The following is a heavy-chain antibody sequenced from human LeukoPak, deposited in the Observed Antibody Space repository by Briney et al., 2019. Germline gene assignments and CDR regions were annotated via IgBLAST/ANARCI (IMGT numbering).Heavy chain of an antibody. CDR1: GYTFINYY. J-gene: IGHJ4*02. Sequence: GASVKVSCRASGYTFINYYMHWVRQAPGQGLEWMGIINPSGGSTSYAQKFQGRVTMTRDTSTSTVYMELSSLRSEDTAVYYCARAKGATPHFDYWGQGTLVTVSS. CDR2: INPSGGST. D-gene: IGHD1-26*01. CDR3: ARAKGATPHFDY. V-gene: IGHV1-46*01.